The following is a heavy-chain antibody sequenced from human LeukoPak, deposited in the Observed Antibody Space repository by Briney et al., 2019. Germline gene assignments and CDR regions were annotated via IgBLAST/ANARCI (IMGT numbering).Heavy chain of an antibody. J-gene: IGHJ6*03. CDR3: ARDDIVVVPAAINDYYYMDV. CDR1: GGTFSSYA. D-gene: IGHD2-2*01. CDR2: IIPIFGTA. Sequence: ASVKVSCKASGGTFSSYAISWVRRAPGQGLEWMGGIIPIFGTANYAQKFQGRVTITTDESTSTAYMELSSLRSEDTAVYYCARDDIVVVPAAINDYYYMDVWGKGTTVTVSS. V-gene: IGHV1-69*05.